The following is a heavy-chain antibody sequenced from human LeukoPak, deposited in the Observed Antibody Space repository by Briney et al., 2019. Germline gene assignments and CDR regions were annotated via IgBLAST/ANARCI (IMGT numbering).Heavy chain of an antibody. Sequence: PSQTLSLTCTVSGGSISSGSYYWSWIRQPAGKGLEWIGRIYTGGSTNYNPSLKSRVTISVDTSKNQFSLKLSSVTAADTAVYYCASLKYGDYRSALQHWGQGTLVTVSS. CDR1: GGSISSGSYY. V-gene: IGHV4-61*02. CDR3: ASLKYGDYRSALQH. D-gene: IGHD4-17*01. CDR2: IYTGGST. J-gene: IGHJ1*01.